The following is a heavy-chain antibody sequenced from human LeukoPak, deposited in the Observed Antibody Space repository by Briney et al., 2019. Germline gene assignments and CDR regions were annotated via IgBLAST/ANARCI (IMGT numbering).Heavy chain of an antibody. D-gene: IGHD2-15*01. V-gene: IGHV3-48*04. Sequence: GGSLRLSCAASGFTFSSYSMNWVRQAPGKGLEWVSYISSSSSTIYYADSVKGRFTISRDNAKNSLYLQMNSLRAEDTAVYYCARERYCSGGSCYGDYWGQGTLVTVSS. CDR2: ISSSSSTI. CDR1: GFTFSSYS. J-gene: IGHJ4*02. CDR3: ARERYCSGGSCYGDY.